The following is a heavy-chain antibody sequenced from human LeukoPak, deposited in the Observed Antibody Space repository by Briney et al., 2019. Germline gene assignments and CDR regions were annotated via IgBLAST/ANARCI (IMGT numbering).Heavy chain of an antibody. V-gene: IGHV3-7*01. D-gene: IGHD6-6*01. J-gene: IGHJ4*02. CDR3: ARWATSFDL. Sequence: GGSLRLSCAASGFTFSNYWMSWVRQAPGKGLEWVANIRQDGSEKYYVDSVTGRFTISRDNAENSLYLQMNSLSAEDTAVYYCARWATSFDLWGQGTLVTVSS. CDR1: GFTFSNYW. CDR2: IRQDGSEK.